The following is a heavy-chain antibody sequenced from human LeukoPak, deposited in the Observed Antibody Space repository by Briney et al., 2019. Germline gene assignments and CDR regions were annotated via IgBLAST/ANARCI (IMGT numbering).Heavy chain of an antibody. J-gene: IGHJ4*02. Sequence: PGGSLRLSCVASGFNFSSFWMSWVRQAPGKGLEWVANMKQDGSGRYYVDSVKGRFTISRDNAKKSLFLQMNSLRAEDTAMYYCARGRWVVDYWGQGTLVTVSS. CDR1: GFNFSSFW. V-gene: IGHV3-7*03. CDR2: MKQDGSGR. CDR3: ARGRWVVDY. D-gene: IGHD4-23*01.